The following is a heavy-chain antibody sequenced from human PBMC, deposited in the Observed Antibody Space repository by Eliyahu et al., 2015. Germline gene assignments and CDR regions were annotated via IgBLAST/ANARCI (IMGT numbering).Heavy chain of an antibody. CDR3: ARQAIAVGPNWFDP. CDR2: IYYSGST. CDR1: GGSISXXSYY. V-gene: IGHV4-39*01. J-gene: IGHJ5*02. D-gene: IGHD6-19*01. Sequence: QLQLQESGPGLVKPSETLSLXXTXSGGSISXXSYYWGWIRQPPGKGLEWIGXIYYSGSTYYNPSLKSRVTXSVDTSKNQFSLKLSSVTAADTAVYYCARQAIAVGPNWFDPWGQGTLVTVSS.